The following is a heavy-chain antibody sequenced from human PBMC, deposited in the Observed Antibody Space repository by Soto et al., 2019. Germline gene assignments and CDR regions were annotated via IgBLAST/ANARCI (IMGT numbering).Heavy chain of an antibody. V-gene: IGHV2-5*02. J-gene: IGHJ4*02. D-gene: IGHD6-6*01. CDR3: ARSKYSISSFDY. CDR1: GFSLSTDDVG. Sequence: KSGPTLVNPTQPLTLTCTFSGFSLSTDDVGVGWICQPPGKALDWLAVIYWDDDKRYSPSLKSRLTITKDTSKNQVLLTMTNMDPVDTATYFCARSKYSISSFDYWGQGALVTVSS. CDR2: IYWDDDK.